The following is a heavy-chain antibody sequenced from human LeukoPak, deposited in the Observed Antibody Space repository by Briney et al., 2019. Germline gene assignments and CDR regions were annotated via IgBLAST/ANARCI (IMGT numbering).Heavy chain of an antibody. D-gene: IGHD6-6*01. CDR3: AKTDLTIAARPLDY. Sequence: GGSLRLSCAASGFTFSSYAMSWVRQAPGKGLEWVSAISGSGHSTYYADSVKGRFTISRDNSRNTLYLQMNSLRAEDTAVYYCAKTDLTIAARPLDYWGQGTLVTVSS. CDR1: GFTFSSYA. J-gene: IGHJ4*02. V-gene: IGHV3-23*01. CDR2: ISGSGHST.